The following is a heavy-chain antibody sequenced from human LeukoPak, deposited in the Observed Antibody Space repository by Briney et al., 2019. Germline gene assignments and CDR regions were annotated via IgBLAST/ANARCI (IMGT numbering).Heavy chain of an antibody. CDR3: ARLPFRLQPFDY. V-gene: IGHV4-59*12. CDR1: GGSISSYY. J-gene: IGHJ4*02. D-gene: IGHD5-24*01. CDR2: IYYSGST. Sequence: SETLSLTCTVSGGSISSYYWSWIRQPPGKGLEWMGYIYYSGSTKYNPSLMSRVTTSVDTSKSKFSLKLSSVTAADTAVCYCARLPFRLQPFDYWGQGTLVTVSS.